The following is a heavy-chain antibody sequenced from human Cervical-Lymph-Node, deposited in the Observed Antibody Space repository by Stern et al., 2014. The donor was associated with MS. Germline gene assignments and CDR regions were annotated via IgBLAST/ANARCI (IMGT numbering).Heavy chain of an antibody. D-gene: IGHD6-19*01. Sequence: VQLVESGGGVVQPGRSLRLSCAASGFTFSNFGIHWVRQAPGKGLEWVALISYDGIDKYYADSVRGRFTISRDNSQNTLHLQMNSLRAEDTAVYYCAKGRTVAGKGVGAFDIWGQGTMVTVSS. CDR2: ISYDGIDK. V-gene: IGHV3-30*18. CDR3: AKGRTVAGKGVGAFDI. J-gene: IGHJ3*02. CDR1: GFTFSNFG.